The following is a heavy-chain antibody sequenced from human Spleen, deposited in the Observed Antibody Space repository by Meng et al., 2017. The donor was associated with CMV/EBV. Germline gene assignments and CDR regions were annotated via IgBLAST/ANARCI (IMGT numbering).Heavy chain of an antibody. CDR1: GFTFSNYE. D-gene: IGHD2-2*01. CDR3: VRDGQLPAPLHDAFDI. Sequence: GGSLRLSCAASGFTFSNYEMNWVRQAPGKGLEWVSYISGTDGTVSYADSVKGRFTISRDNAKNSLYLQMDFLRAEDTALYFCVRDGQLPAPLHDAFDIWGQGTMVTVSS. J-gene: IGHJ3*02. V-gene: IGHV3-48*03. CDR2: ISGTDGTV.